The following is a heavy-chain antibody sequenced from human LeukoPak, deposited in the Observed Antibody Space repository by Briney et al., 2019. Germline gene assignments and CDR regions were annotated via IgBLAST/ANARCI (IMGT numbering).Heavy chain of an antibody. D-gene: IGHD3-22*01. CDR2: ISGSGGST. V-gene: IGHV3-23*01. Sequence: GGSLRLSRAASGFTFSSYAMSWVRQAPGKGLEWVSAISGSGGSTYYADSVKGRFTISRDNAKNSLYLQMNSLRAEDTAVYYCARVVYYDSSGYYVWGQGTLVTVSS. CDR1: GFTFSSYA. J-gene: IGHJ4*02. CDR3: ARVVYYDSSGYYV.